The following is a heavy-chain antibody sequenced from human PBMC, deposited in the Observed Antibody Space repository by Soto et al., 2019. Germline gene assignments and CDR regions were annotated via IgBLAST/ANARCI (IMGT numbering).Heavy chain of an antibody. CDR2: INHSGST. Sequence: SETLSLTCTVSGGSVSSGSYYWSWIRQPPGKGLEWIGEINHSGSTNYNPSLKSRVTISVDTSKNQFSLKLSSVTAADTAVYYCARGGYSYGYRHNGRREPLPPKYYYYGMDVWGQGTTVTVSS. CDR1: GGSVSSGSYY. D-gene: IGHD5-18*01. V-gene: IGHV4-61*01. J-gene: IGHJ6*02. CDR3: ARGGYSYGYRHNGRREPLPPKYYYYGMDV.